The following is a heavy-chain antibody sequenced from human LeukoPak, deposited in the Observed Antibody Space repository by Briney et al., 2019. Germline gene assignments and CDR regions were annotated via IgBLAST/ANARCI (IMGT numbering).Heavy chain of an antibody. D-gene: IGHD5-18*01. Sequence: SETLSLTCAVYGGSFSGYYWSWIRQPPGKGLEWIGEINHSGSTNYNPSLKSRVTISVDTSKNQFSLKLSSVTAADTAVYYCARARGYSYGPFDYWGQGTLVTVSS. V-gene: IGHV4-34*01. J-gene: IGHJ4*02. CDR2: INHSGST. CDR3: ARARGYSYGPFDY. CDR1: GGSFSGYY.